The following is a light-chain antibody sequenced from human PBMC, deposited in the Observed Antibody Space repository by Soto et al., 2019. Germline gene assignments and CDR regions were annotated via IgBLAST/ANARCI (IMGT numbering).Light chain of an antibody. J-gene: IGKJ5*01. CDR2: WAS. V-gene: IGKV4-1*01. CDR1: QSLLSSADNLNY. CDR3: HQHYSTPIT. Sequence: DIVLTQSPDSLAVSLAERATINCKSSQSLLSSADNLNYLAWFQQKPGQPPKLLILWASTRESGVPDRFSGSRSGTDFSLTIATLQTEDVATYYCHQHYSTPITFGQGTRLESK.